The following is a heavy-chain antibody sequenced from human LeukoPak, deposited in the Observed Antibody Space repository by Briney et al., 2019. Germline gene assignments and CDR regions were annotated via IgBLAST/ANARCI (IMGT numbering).Heavy chain of an antibody. V-gene: IGHV5-51*01. CDR3: ARQSRDGSKTRGYYFDY. CDR2: IYPADSDT. J-gene: IGHJ4*02. CDR1: GYIFTNYW. Sequence: GESLKISCQASGYIFTNYWIGWVRQMPGKGLDSMGIIYPADSDTTYSPSFQGKVTISADKSINTVYLQWSSLKASDTAMYYCARQSRDGSKTRGYYFDYWGQGTLVTVSS. D-gene: IGHD3-10*01.